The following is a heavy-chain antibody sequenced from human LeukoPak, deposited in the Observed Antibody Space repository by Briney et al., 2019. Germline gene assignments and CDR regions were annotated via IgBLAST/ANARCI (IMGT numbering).Heavy chain of an antibody. J-gene: IGHJ4*02. CDR2: ISGSGGST. CDR3: AKDQNDCGDLAGGY. CDR1: GFTFSSYG. Sequence: GGSLRLSCAASGFTFSSYGMSWVRQAPGKGLEWVSAISGSGGSTYYADSVRGRFTISRDNSKNTLYLQMNSLRAEDTAVYYCAKDQNDCGDLAGGYWGQGTLVTVSS. D-gene: IGHD4-17*01. V-gene: IGHV3-23*01.